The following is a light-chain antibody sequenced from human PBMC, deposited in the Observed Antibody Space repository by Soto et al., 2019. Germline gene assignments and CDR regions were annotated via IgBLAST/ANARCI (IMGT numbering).Light chain of an antibody. CDR3: QQYNDWPPYT. CDR2: DAS. Sequence: EIVMTQSPATLSVSPGERATLSCRASQSVRSNLAWYQLKPGQAPRLLMYDASTRATGIPARFSGSASGTEFTPTISSLQSEDFAVYYCQQYNDWPPYTFGQGTKLEIK. J-gene: IGKJ2*01. V-gene: IGKV3-15*01. CDR1: QSVRSN.